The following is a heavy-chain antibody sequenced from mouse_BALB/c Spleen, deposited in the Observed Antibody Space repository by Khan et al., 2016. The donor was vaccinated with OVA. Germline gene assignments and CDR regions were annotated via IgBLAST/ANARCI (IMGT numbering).Heavy chain of an antibody. Sequence: QIQLVQSGPELKKPGETVKISCKASGYTFTNYGMNWVKQAPGKGLKWMGWINTYTGEPTYADDFKGRFAFSLETSASTAYLQINNHKNEDTATYFCASGGYWYFDVWGAGTTVTGSS. CDR2: INTYTGEP. J-gene: IGHJ1*01. CDR3: ASGGYWYFDV. D-gene: IGHD1-1*02. CDR1: GYTFTNYG. V-gene: IGHV9-3-1*01.